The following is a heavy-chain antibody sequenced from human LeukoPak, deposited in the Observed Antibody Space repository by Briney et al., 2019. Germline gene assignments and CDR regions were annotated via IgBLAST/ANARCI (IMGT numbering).Heavy chain of an antibody. CDR3: ARDPDVDTAMVTSFDY. D-gene: IGHD5-18*01. CDR2: IYTSGST. V-gene: IGHV4-61*02. J-gene: IGHJ4*02. CDR1: GGSISSGSYY. Sequence: SQTLSLTCTVSGGSISSGSYYWSWIRQPAGKGLEWIGRIYTSGSTNYNPSLKSRVTMSVDASKNHFSLKLSSVTAADTAVYYCARDPDVDTAMVTSFDYWGQGTLVTVSS.